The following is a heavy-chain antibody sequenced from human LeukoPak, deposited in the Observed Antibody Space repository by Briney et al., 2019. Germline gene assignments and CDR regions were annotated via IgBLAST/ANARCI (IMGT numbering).Heavy chain of an antibody. J-gene: IGHJ4*02. CDR3: ARDSGFGELLYNY. Sequence: KPSETLSLTCAVYGGSFSGYYWSWIRQPPGKGLEWIGEINHSGSTNYNSSHKSRVTISVDTSKNQFSLKLSSVTAADTAVYYCARDSGFGELLYNYWGQGTLVTVSS. CDR1: GGSFSGYY. D-gene: IGHD3-10*01. V-gene: IGHV4-34*01. CDR2: INHSGST.